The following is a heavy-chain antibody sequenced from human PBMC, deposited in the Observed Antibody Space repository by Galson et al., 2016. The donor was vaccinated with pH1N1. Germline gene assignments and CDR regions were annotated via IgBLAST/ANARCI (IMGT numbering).Heavy chain of an antibody. V-gene: IGHV3-48*04. D-gene: IGHD3-10*01. CDR3: ARDQGGYGSGGFPAYYYYMDV. J-gene: IGHJ6*03. Sequence: SLRLSCAASGFTFSSYSMNWVRQAPGKGLEWVSYISSSSSTIYYADSVKGRFTISRDNAKNSLYLQMNSLRAEDTAVYYCARDQGGYGSGGFPAYYYYMDVWGKGTTVTVSS. CDR1: GFTFSSYS. CDR2: ISSSSSTI.